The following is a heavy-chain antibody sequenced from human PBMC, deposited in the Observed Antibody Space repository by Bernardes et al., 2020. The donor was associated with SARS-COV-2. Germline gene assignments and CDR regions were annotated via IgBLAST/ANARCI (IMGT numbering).Heavy chain of an antibody. CDR1: GFTFSTYW. J-gene: IGHJ4*02. V-gene: IGHV3-74*01. Sequence: GGSLRLSCEASGFTFSTYWMHWVRQAPGKGLQWVSRIDRDGSTTNYADSVKGRFTISRDNAKNTLFMQMNSLRADDTAVYFCARGALDGSGRYVVDWWGQGTLVTVSS. D-gene: IGHD6-19*01. CDR2: IDRDGSTT. CDR3: ARGALDGSGRYVVDW.